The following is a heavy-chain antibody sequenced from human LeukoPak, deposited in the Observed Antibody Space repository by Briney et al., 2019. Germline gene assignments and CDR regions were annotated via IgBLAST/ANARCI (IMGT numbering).Heavy chain of an antibody. CDR2: IIPIFGTA. Sequence: AASVKVSCKASGGTFSSYAISWVRQAPGQGLEWMGGIIPIFGTANYAQKFQGRVTITADKSTSTAYMELSSLRSEDTAVYYCATGVATITSIDYWGQGTLVTVSS. CDR1: GGTFSSYA. J-gene: IGHJ4*02. CDR3: ATGVATITSIDY. V-gene: IGHV1-69*06. D-gene: IGHD5-12*01.